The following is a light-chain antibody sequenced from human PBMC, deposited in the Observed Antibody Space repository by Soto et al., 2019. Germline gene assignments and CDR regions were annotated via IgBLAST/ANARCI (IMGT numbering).Light chain of an antibody. Sequence: QSVLTQPASVSGSPGQSITISCSGTSSDIGSYDHVAWYQQFPGKSPKLIIYAVSDRPSGVSDRFSGSKSGISASLTISGLQTKDEADYYCISYTDRQSYLFGTGTKV. CDR3: ISYTDRQSYL. CDR2: AVS. CDR1: SSDIGSYDH. V-gene: IGLV2-14*03. J-gene: IGLJ1*01.